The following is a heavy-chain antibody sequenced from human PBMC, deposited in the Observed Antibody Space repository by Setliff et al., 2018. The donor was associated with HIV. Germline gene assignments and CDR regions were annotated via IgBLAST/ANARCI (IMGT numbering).Heavy chain of an antibody. CDR3: AKLAPSYSSGKDDF. J-gene: IGHJ4*02. Sequence: PGGSLRLSCAASGFTFSNYAMSWVRQAPGEGLEWVSAILSTGERTFYADSVKGRFTISRDNSKNTVYLQMNSLRAEDTAIYYCAKLAPSYSSGKDDFWGQGTLVTVSS. D-gene: IGHD6-19*01. CDR1: GFTFSNYA. V-gene: IGHV3-23*01. CDR2: ILSTGERT.